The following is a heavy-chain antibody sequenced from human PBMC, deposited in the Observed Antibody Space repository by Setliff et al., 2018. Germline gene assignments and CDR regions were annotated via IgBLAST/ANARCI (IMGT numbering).Heavy chain of an antibody. J-gene: IGHJ4*02. CDR2: IKSKTDGGTT. V-gene: IGHV3-15*01. CDR1: GFTFSNAW. CDR3: TTDWSRGDSGNYLRLDY. Sequence: GGSLRLSCAASGFTFSNAWMSWVRQAPGKGLEWVGRIKSKTDGGTTDYAAPVKGRFTISRDDSKNTLYLQMNRLKTEDTAVYYCTTDWSRGDSGNYLRLDYWGPGTLVTVSS. D-gene: IGHD3-10*01.